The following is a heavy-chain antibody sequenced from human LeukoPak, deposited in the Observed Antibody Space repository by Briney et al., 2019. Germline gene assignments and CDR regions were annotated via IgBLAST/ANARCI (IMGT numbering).Heavy chain of an antibody. V-gene: IGHV3-30*02. CDR2: IRYDGSNK. CDR1: GFTFDDYT. J-gene: IGHJ4*02. CDR3: ARDLHFRVYDSSIYYPY. D-gene: IGHD3-22*01. Sequence: TGGSLRLSCAASGFTFDDYTMHWVRQAPGKGLEWVAFIRYDGSNKYYADSVKGRFTISRDNAKNSLYLQMNSLRAEDTAVYYCARDLHFRVYDSSIYYPYWGQGTLVTVSS.